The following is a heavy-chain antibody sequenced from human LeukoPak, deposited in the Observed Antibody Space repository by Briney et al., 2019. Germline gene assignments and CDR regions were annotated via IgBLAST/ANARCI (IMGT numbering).Heavy chain of an antibody. CDR1: GGSISSSSYY. D-gene: IGHD1-7*01. CDR2: IYYSGST. CDR3: ARVLAPNWNYVYYYMDV. Sequence: PSETLSLTCTVSGGSISSSSYYWGWIRQPPGKGLEWIGSIYYSGSTYYNPSLKSRVTISVDTSKNQFSLKLSSVTAADTAGYYCARVLAPNWNYVYYYMDVWAKGPRSPSP. J-gene: IGHJ6*03. V-gene: IGHV4-39*01.